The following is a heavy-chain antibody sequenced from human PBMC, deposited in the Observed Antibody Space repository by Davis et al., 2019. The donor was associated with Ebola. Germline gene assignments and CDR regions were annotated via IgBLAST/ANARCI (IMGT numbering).Heavy chain of an antibody. CDR1: GYSFTSYW. Sequence: GESLKISCKGSGYSFTSYWIGWVRQMPGKGLEWMGIIYPGDSDTRYSPSYQGQVTISADRSISTAYLEFMRLKASDTAIYYCARLNDYYDSSGPATFSDYWGQGTLVTVSS. J-gene: IGHJ4*02. CDR3: ARLNDYYDSSGPATFSDY. V-gene: IGHV5-51*01. D-gene: IGHD3-22*01. CDR2: IYPGDSDT.